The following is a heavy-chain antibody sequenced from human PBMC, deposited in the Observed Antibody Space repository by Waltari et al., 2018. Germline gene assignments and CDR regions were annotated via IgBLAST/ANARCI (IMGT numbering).Heavy chain of an antibody. CDR2: ISSSDKTR. CDR1: GFTLSSYE. J-gene: IGHJ4*02. D-gene: IGHD2-15*01. Sequence: EVQLVESGGGLVQPGGSLRLSCAVSGFTLSSYEMNWVRQAPGKGLEWVAYISSSDKTRYTDSVKGRFTISRDNAKNSLYLQMSSLRAEDTAIYYCARVRSVVGEGVYWGQGTLVTVSS. V-gene: IGHV3-48*03. CDR3: ARVRSVVGEGVY.